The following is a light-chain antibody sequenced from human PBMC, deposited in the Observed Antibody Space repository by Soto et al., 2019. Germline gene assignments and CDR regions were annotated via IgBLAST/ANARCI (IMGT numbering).Light chain of an antibody. CDR1: SSDIGGYNY. V-gene: IGLV2-8*01. J-gene: IGLJ2*01. Sequence: QSVLTQPRSASGSPGQSVTISCTGTSSDIGGYNYVSWYQQHPGKAPKLIIYEVSKWPSGVPDRFSGSKSGNTASLTVSGLQAEDEADYYCSSYAGSNDLLFGGGTKLPVL. CDR3: SSYAGSNDLL. CDR2: EVS.